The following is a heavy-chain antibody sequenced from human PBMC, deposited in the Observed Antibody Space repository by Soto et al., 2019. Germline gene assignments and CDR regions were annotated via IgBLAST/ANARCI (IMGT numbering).Heavy chain of an antibody. CDR1: GYTFTSYG. J-gene: IGHJ6*02. D-gene: IGHD3-3*01. Sequence: ASVKVSCKASGYTFTSYGISWVRQAPGQGLEWMGWISAYNGNTNYAQKLQGRVTMTTDTSTSTAYMELRSLRSDDTAVYYCARGVLRFLEWLSAPDSKYGMDVWGQGTTVTVSS. CDR2: ISAYNGNT. V-gene: IGHV1-18*01. CDR3: ARGVLRFLEWLSAPDSKYGMDV.